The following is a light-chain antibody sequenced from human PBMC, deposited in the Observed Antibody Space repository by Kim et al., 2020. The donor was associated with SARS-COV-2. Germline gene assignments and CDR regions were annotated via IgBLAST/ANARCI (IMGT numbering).Light chain of an antibody. J-gene: IGKJ1*01. V-gene: IGKV3-15*01. CDR1: QSVSSN. CDR3: QQYNNWPET. Sequence: VSQEERATLSCRASQSVSSNLAWYQQKPGQAPRLLIYGASTRATGIPARFSGSGSGTEFTLTISSLQSEDFAVYYCQQYNNWPETFGQGTKVDIK. CDR2: GAS.